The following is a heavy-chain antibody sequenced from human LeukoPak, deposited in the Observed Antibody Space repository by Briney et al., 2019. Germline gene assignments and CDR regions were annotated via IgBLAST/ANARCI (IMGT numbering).Heavy chain of an antibody. Sequence: SETLSLTCTVSGYSISSGYYWGWIRQPPGKGLEWIGSIYHSGSTYYNPSLKSRVTISVDKSKNQFSLKLSSVTAADTAVYYCASRSSGLNYFDYWGQGTLVTVSS. CDR2: IYHSGST. V-gene: IGHV4-38-2*02. D-gene: IGHD6-19*01. CDR3: ASRSSGLNYFDY. CDR1: GYSISSGYY. J-gene: IGHJ4*02.